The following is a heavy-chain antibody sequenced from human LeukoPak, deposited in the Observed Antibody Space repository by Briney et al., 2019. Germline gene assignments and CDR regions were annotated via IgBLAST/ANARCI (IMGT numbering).Heavy chain of an antibody. CDR1: GFTFSSYA. D-gene: IGHD4-17*01. CDR2: ISYDGSNK. CDR3: AKDQSHYGDYPGRTFRNAFDI. V-gene: IGHV3-30-3*01. J-gene: IGHJ3*02. Sequence: PGRSLRLSCAASGFTFSSYAMHWVRQAPGKGLEWVAVISYDGSNKYYADSVKGRFTISRDNSKNTLYLQMNSLRAEDTAVYYCAKDQSHYGDYPGRTFRNAFDIWGQGTMVTVSS.